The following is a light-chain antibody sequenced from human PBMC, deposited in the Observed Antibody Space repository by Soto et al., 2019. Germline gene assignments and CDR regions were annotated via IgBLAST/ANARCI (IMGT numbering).Light chain of an antibody. V-gene: IGKV3-11*01. CDR3: QQRSNWPPWT. Sequence: EIVLTQSPATLSLSPGERATLSCRASQSVSSYLAWYQQKPGQAPRLLIYDASNRATGIPARFSGSGSGTDFTLTISTIEPEDFAVYYCQQRSNWPPWTFGQGTKVEIK. J-gene: IGKJ1*01. CDR1: QSVSSY. CDR2: DAS.